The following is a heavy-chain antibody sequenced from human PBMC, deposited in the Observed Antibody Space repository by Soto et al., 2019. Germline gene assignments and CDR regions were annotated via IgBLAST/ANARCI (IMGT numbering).Heavy chain of an antibody. J-gene: IGHJ4*02. D-gene: IGHD3-22*01. CDR2: IIPIFGTA. CDR1: GGTFSSYA. CDR3: ASRRCDSSGYSPFDY. Sequence: SVKVSCKASGGTFSSYAISWVRQAPGQGLEWMGGIIPIFGTANYAQKFQGRVTITADESTSTAYMELSSLRSEDTAVYYCASRRCDSSGYSPFDYWGQGTLVTVSS. V-gene: IGHV1-69*13.